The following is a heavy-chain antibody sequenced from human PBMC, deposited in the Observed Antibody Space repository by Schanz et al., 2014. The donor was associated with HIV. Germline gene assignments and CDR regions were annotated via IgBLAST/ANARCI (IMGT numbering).Heavy chain of an antibody. Sequence: QVQLVQSGAEVKKPGASVKVSCKASGDTFTGYYMHWVRQAPGQGLEWMGWINPNEGDTKFAQKFRGRVTMTRDTSISTAYMELTRLRYDDTAVYYCAKSRFQLHWFDSWGQGTLVTVSS. CDR2: INPNEGDT. J-gene: IGHJ5*01. CDR1: GDTFTGYY. CDR3: AKSRFQLHWFDS. V-gene: IGHV1-2*02. D-gene: IGHD2-2*01.